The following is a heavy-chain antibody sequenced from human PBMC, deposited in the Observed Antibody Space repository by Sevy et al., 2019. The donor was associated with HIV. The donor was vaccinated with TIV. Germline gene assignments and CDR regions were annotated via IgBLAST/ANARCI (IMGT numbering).Heavy chain of an antibody. CDR3: AKDLYSSVWPWAFDY. CDR2: ISSRGDGT. D-gene: IGHD4-4*01. CDR1: GFTFSDYA. V-gene: IGHV3-23*01. J-gene: IGHJ4*02. Sequence: GGSLRLSCVASGFTFSDYAMSWVRQAPGKGLEWVAGISSRGDGTYYADSVKGRCTISRDNLKNTLYLQMNSLRPEDKATYYCAKDLYSSVWPWAFDYWGQGTPVTVSS.